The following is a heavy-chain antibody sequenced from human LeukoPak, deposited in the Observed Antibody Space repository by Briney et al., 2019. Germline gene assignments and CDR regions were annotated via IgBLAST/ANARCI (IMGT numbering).Heavy chain of an antibody. CDR2: ISGSESNT. J-gene: IGHJ6*03. CDR1: GFTFSSYD. D-gene: IGHD2-15*01. V-gene: IGHV3-23*01. Sequence: PGGSLRLSCAASGFTFSSYDMSWVRQAPGKGLEWVSTISGSESNTYYADSVKGRFTISRDNSKNTLYLQMNSLRAEDTAVYYCAKDEHCSVGTCRSYYYYYYMDVWGKGTTVTVSS. CDR3: AKDEHCSVGTCRSYYYYYYMDV.